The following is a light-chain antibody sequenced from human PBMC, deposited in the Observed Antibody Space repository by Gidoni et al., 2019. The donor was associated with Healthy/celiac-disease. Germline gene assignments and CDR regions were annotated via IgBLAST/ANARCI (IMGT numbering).Light chain of an antibody. J-gene: IGKJ5*01. CDR3: QQYNNWPPFT. Sequence: EIVMTQSPATLSVSPGERATRSCRASQSVSSNLAWYQQKPGQAPRLLIYGASTRATGIPARCSGSGSGTEFTLTSSSLQYEDFAVYYCQQYNNWPPFTFGQGTRLEIK. CDR2: GAS. V-gene: IGKV3-15*01. CDR1: QSVSSN.